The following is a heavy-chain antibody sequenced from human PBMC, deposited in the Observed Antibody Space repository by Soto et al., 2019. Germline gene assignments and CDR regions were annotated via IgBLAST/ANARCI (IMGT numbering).Heavy chain of an antibody. CDR3: ARENFGSGNVDWFDP. D-gene: IGHD3-3*01. J-gene: IGHJ5*02. Sequence: KPSETLSLTCAVSGGSISSGGYSWSWIRQPPGKGLEWIGFVYHSGSTYYNPSLKSRVTISVDKSKNQFSLKLSSLTAADTAVYYCARENFGSGNVDWFDPWGQGTLVTVSS. CDR1: GGSISSGGYS. V-gene: IGHV4-30-2*01. CDR2: VYHSGST.